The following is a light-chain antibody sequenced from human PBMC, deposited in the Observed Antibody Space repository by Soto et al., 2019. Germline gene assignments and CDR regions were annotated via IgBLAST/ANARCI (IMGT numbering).Light chain of an antibody. J-gene: IGKJ3*01. V-gene: IGKV1-16*01. CDR1: QGITNS. CDR3: QQDKTYPVT. Sequence: DIQMTQSPSSLSASVGDSVTITCRASQGITNSLAWFQQKPGKAPKSLIYDASFLQTGVPARFIGGGSGTDFTLTITRLEPEDFASYYCQQDKTYPVTFGPGTKVDLK. CDR2: DAS.